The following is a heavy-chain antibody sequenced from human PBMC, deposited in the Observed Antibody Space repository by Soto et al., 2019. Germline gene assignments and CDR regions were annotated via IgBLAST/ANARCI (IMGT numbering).Heavy chain of an antibody. V-gene: IGHV3-21*01. J-gene: IGHJ3*01. CDR1: GFTFSRYN. Sequence: EVQLVESGGGLVKPGGSLRISCAASGFTFSRYNMNWVRQAPGKGLEWVSAVATERSYKYYADSVKGRFTIYRDNAKNSLYRQMNTLRSDYTAVWWCSRKSAAGPVVDFWGQGTMVTVSS. CDR2: VATERSYK. CDR3: SRKSAAGPVVDF.